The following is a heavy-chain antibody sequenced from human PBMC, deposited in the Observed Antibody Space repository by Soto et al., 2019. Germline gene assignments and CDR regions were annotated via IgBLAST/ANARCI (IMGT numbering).Heavy chain of an antibody. CDR3: ASPIREFWSGPPRLPDY. CDR2: ISYDGSNK. V-gene: IGHV3-30-3*01. D-gene: IGHD3-3*01. Sequence: AGVSLRLRCAVSGCTFGSYAMHWVRQTPSKGLEWVAVISYDGSNKYYADSVKGRFTISRDNSKNTLYLQMNSLRAEDTAVYYCASPIREFWSGPPRLPDYWGQGTLVTVSS. J-gene: IGHJ4*02. CDR1: GCTFGSYA.